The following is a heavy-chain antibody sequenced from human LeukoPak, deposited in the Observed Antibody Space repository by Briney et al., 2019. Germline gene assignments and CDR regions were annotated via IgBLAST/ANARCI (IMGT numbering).Heavy chain of an antibody. V-gene: IGHV4-59*01. Sequence: SETLSLTCTVSGDSISTSYWSWIRQPPGKGLEWIGNIYSSGTTKYNPSLSGRVTISVDTSKNQLYLQLTAVTAADTAVYYCARDRQPSWYRGLDVWGQGTTVTVSS. D-gene: IGHD6-13*01. J-gene: IGHJ6*02. CDR2: IYSSGTT. CDR1: GDSISTSY. CDR3: ARDRQPSWYRGLDV.